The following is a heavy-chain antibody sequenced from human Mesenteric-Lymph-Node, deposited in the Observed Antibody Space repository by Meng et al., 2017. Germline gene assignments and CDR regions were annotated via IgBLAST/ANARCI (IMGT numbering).Heavy chain of an antibody. J-gene: IGHJ4*02. CDR2: IYWDDDK. D-gene: IGHD6-19*01. V-gene: IGHV2-5*02. CDR1: GFSLSTSGVG. CDR3: ARIRVAVAGTLNFDY. Sequence: SGPTLVKPTQTLTLTCTFSGFSLSTSGVGVGWIRQPPGKALEWLALIYWDDDKRYSPSLKSRLTITKDTSKSQVVLTMTNMDPVDTATYYCARIRVAVAGTLNFDYWGQGTLVTVSS.